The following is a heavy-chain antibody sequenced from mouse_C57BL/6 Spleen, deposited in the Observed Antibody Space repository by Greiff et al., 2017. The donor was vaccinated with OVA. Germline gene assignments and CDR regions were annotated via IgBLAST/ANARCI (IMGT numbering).Heavy chain of an antibody. CDR2: IDPSDSYT. V-gene: IGHV1-69*01. J-gene: IGHJ4*01. CDR1: GYTFTSYW. Sequence: QVQLQQPGAELVMPGASVKLSCKASGYTFTSYWMHWVKQRPGQGLEWIGEIDPSDSYTNYNQKFKGKSTLTVDKSSSTAYMQLSSLTSEYAAVYYCARSEKGYYYAMDYWGQGTSVTVSS. CDR3: ARSEKGYYYAMDY.